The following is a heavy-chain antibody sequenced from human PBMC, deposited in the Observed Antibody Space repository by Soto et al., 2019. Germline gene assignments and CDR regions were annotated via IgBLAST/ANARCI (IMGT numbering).Heavy chain of an antibody. CDR1: GYAFTTYG. V-gene: IGHV1-18*01. CDR2: ISAHNGNT. J-gene: IGHJ4*02. CDR3: ARGRDGDD. Sequence: QVHLVQSGAEVKKPGASVKVSCKGSGYAFTTYGITWVRQAPGQGLEWMGWISAHNGNTNYAQKLQGRVTVTRDTSTSTAYMELRSLRSDDTAVYYCARGRDGDDWGQGALVTVPS.